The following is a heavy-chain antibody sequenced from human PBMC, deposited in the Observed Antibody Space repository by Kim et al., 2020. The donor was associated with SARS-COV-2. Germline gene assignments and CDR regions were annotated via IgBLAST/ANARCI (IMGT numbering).Heavy chain of an antibody. CDR1: GGSVSSGSYY. J-gene: IGHJ2*01. Sequence: SETLSLTCTVSGGSVSSGSYYWSWIRQPPGKGLEWIGYIYYSGSTNYNPSLKSRVTISVDTSKNQFSLKLSSVTAADTAVYYCARAPPRYQLLWFGYFDLWGRGTLVTVSS. CDR2: IYYSGST. CDR3: ARAPPRYQLLWFGYFDL. D-gene: IGHD2-2*01. V-gene: IGHV4-61*01.